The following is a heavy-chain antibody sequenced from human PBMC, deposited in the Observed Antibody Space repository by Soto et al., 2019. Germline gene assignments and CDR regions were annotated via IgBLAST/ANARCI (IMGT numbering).Heavy chain of an antibody. CDR3: TTDLRKGTTDYFDL. CDR1: GFTFSNAW. V-gene: IGHV3-15*01. Sequence: GGSLRLSCAASGFTFSNAWMSWVRQAPGKGLEWVGRIKSKTDGGTTDYAAPGKGRFTISRDDSKNTLYLQMNSLKTEDTAVYYCTTDLRKGTTDYFDLWGRGTLVTVSS. CDR2: IKSKTDGGTT. J-gene: IGHJ2*01. D-gene: IGHD1-7*01.